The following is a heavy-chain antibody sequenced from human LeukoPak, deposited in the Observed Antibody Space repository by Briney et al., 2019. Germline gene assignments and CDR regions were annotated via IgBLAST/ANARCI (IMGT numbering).Heavy chain of an antibody. D-gene: IGHD2-15*01. CDR3: AKDPYRVVVATGNYLDP. Sequence: GGSLRLSCAASGLTFYSYGMHWVRQAPGKGLEWVAVISHDGSNIHYGDSVKGRFTISRDNSKNTLYLQMSSLRAEDTAVYYCAKDPYRVVVATGNYLDPWGQGTLVTVSS. CDR1: GLTFYSYG. V-gene: IGHV3-30*18. J-gene: IGHJ5*02. CDR2: ISHDGSNI.